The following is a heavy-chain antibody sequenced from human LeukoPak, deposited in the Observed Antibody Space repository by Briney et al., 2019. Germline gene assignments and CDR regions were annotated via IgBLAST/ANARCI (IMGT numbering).Heavy chain of an antibody. J-gene: IGHJ4*02. Sequence: GGSLRLSCAASGFTFSDYYMSWIRQAPGKGLEWVSYISDSSSYTDYADSVKGRFTISRDNSKNSLYLQMNSLRAEDTAVYYCARRYTGYGIIDYWGQGTLVTVSS. CDR3: ARRYTGYGIIDY. V-gene: IGHV3-11*03. CDR2: ISDSSSYT. CDR1: GFTFSDYY. D-gene: IGHD5-12*01.